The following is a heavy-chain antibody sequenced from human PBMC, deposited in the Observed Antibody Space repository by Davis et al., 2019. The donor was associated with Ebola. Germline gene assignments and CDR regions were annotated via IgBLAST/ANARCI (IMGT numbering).Heavy chain of an antibody. CDR3: ARGGSGGHNFDY. Sequence: GGSLRLSCAASAFPFSSYGMHWVRQAPGKGLEWVAVISFDGSNKYYADSVKGRLTISRDDSKNTLFLQMNSLRAEDTAVYYCARGGSGGHNFDYWGQGTLVTVSS. J-gene: IGHJ4*02. D-gene: IGHD4-23*01. CDR1: AFPFSSYG. CDR2: ISFDGSNK. V-gene: IGHV3-30*03.